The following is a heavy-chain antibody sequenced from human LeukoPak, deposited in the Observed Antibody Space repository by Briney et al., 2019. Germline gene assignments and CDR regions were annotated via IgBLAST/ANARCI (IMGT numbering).Heavy chain of an antibody. CDR2: ISGSGAA. Sequence: SETLSLTCTVSAGSINTYFWTWVRQPAGKGLEWIGRISGSGAAFYNPSLESRVTISLDTANYQLFLRMTSVSAADTAVYYCARGTELTRTSGHYSFDYWGQGTLVSVSS. CDR3: ARGTELTRTSGHYSFDY. CDR1: AGSINTYF. J-gene: IGHJ4*02. D-gene: IGHD1-7*01. V-gene: IGHV4-4*07.